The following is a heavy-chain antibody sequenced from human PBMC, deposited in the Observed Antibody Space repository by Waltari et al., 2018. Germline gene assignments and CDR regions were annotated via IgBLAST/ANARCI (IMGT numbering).Heavy chain of an antibody. CDR2: IKTRADGGTA. J-gene: IGHJ6*02. CDR1: GCSFSNAW. CDR3: TPPPYYYYYGMDV. V-gene: IGHV3-15*07. Sequence: EVQLVESGGGLVNPGGSLRLSCAASGCSFSNAWMSWVRQAPGKGLEWVGRIKTRADGGTADYAAPVRGRFTISRDDSQNTLYLQMNSLKTEDTAVYYCTPPPYYYYYGMDVWGQGTTVTVSS.